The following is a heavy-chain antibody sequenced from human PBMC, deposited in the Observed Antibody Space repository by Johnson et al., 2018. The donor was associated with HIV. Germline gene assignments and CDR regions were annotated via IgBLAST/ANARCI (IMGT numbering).Heavy chain of an antibody. D-gene: IGHD6-19*01. CDR1: GFTFSSYA. CDR3: AKGQSIAVVEGDDAFDI. J-gene: IGHJ3*02. V-gene: IGHV3-30*04. CDR2: ISYDGSNK. Sequence: QVQLVESGGGVVQPGRSLRLSCAASGFTFSSYAMHWVRQAPGKGLEWVAVISYDGSNKYYADSVKGRFTISRDNSKNTLYLQMNSLRAEDTAVYYCAKGQSIAVVEGDDAFDIWGQGTMVTVSS.